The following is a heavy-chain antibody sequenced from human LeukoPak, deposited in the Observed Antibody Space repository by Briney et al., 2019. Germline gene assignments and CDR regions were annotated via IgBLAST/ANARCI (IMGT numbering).Heavy chain of an antibody. Sequence: GGSLRLSCAASGFTFSSYSMNWVRQAPGKGLEWVSSISSSSSYIYYADSVKSRFTISRDNAKNSLYLQMNSLRAEDTAVYYCARPGIAAAGTDYWGQGTLVTVSS. CDR2: ISSSSSYI. J-gene: IGHJ4*02. CDR3: ARPGIAAAGTDY. CDR1: GFTFSSYS. D-gene: IGHD6-13*01. V-gene: IGHV3-21*01.